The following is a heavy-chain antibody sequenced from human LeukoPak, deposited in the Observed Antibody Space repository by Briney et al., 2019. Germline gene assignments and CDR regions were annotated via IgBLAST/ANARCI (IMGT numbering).Heavy chain of an antibody. J-gene: IGHJ4*02. D-gene: IGHD6-19*01. CDR2: IFYSGST. Sequence: SETLSLTCTVSGGSISSYYWSWIRQPPGKGLEWIGYIFYSGSTNYNPSLKSRVTISVDTSKNKLSLKLSSVTAADTAVYYCARHSGRAVTGFDYWGQGTLVTVSS. V-gene: IGHV4-59*01. CDR3: ARHSGRAVTGFDY. CDR1: GGSISSYY.